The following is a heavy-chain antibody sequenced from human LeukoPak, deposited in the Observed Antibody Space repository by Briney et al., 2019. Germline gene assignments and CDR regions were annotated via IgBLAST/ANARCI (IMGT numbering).Heavy chain of an antibody. D-gene: IGHD3-22*01. CDR3: ARDYPSKGSSTYYYLFSKYFDY. J-gene: IGHJ4*02. CDR2: INPNSGGT. V-gene: IGHV1-2*02. Sequence: ASVKVSCKASEYTFTGYYMHWVRQAPGQGLEWMGWINPNSGGTNYAQKFQVRVTMTRDTSISTAYMELSSLRSDDTAVYYYARDYPSKGSSTYYYLFSKYFDYWGQGTLVTVSS. CDR1: EYTFTGYY.